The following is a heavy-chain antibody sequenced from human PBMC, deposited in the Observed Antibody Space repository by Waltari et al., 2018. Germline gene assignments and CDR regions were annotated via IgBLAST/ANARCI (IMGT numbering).Heavy chain of an antibody. Sequence: VVLQESGPGLVKHSETLSLTCSASGSSLNTYLWPRCRQTPGKGLEWIGYISYSGPTNYNPSLKSRVTISLDTSKNQFSLKLNSVTAADSAVYYCAREPGYCRGGSCYFSGDNAYDVWGRGTMVTVSS. D-gene: IGHD2-15*01. CDR3: AREPGYCRGGSCYFSGDNAYDV. CDR2: ISYSGPT. CDR1: GSSLNTYL. J-gene: IGHJ3*01. V-gene: IGHV4-59*01.